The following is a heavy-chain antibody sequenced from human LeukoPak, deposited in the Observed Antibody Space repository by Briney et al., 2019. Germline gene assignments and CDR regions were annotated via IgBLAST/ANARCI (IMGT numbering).Heavy chain of an antibody. CDR3: ARIGLDSSGNDY. CDR1: GGSFSGYY. V-gene: IGHV4-34*01. J-gene: IGHJ4*02. Sequence: PSETLSLTCAVYGGSFSGYYWSWIRQPPGKGLEWIGEINHSGSTNYNPSLKSRVTISVDTSKNQFSLKLSSVTAADTAVYYCARIGLDSSGNDYWGQGTLVTVSS. CDR2: INHSGST. D-gene: IGHD6-19*01.